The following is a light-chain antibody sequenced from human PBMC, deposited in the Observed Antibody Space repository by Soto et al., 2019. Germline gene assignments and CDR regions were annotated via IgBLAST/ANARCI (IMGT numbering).Light chain of an antibody. V-gene: IGLV2-14*01. CDR2: EVT. CDR3: SSFTSSNTWL. J-gene: IGLJ3*02. CDR1: SSNVGGYNY. Sequence: QSALTQPASASGSPGQSITMSCTGTSSNVGGYNYVSWYQQYPGKAPKLMIFEVTNRPSGVSDRFSGSKSGNTASLTISGLQAEDEADYYCSSFTSSNTWLFGGGTKVTVL.